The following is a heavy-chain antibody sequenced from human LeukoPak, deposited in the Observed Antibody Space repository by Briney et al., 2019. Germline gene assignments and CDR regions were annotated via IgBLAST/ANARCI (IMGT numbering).Heavy chain of an antibody. Sequence: GGSLRLSCAASGFIFSSYGLHWVRQAPGKGLEWVAVISYDGSNKYYADSVKGRFTISRDNSKNTLYLQMNSLRAEDTAIYYCAKSTAYSITMIVVVKPMDVWGQGTTVTVSS. D-gene: IGHD3-22*01. V-gene: IGHV3-30*18. CDR2: ISYDGSNK. J-gene: IGHJ6*02. CDR1: GFIFSSYG. CDR3: AKSTAYSITMIVVVKPMDV.